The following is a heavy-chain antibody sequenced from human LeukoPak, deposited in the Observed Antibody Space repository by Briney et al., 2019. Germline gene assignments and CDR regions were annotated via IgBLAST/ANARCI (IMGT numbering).Heavy chain of an antibody. V-gene: IGHV3-23*01. CDR3: AKEEGGYGSGSYYRLYYYYYYGMDV. Sequence: GGSLRLSCAASGFTFSSYAMSWVRRAPGKGLEWVSAISGSGGSTYYADSVKGRFTISRDNSKNTLYLQMNSLRAEDTAVYYCAKEEGGYGSGSYYRLYYYYYYGMDVWGQGTTVTVSS. CDR1: GFTFSSYA. J-gene: IGHJ6*02. D-gene: IGHD3-10*01. CDR2: ISGSGGST.